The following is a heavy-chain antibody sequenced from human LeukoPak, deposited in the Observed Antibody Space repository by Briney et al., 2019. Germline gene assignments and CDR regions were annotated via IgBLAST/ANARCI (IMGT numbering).Heavy chain of an antibody. Sequence: ASVKVSCKCSGYTFTSYGISWVRLGPAPGNELKGGISVCNGNRNYAQKLHGRVTMTTDTSTSTDYMELRSLRSDDTAVYYCARVYIAVAGGDYYYYMDVWGKRTTVTVSS. V-gene: IGHV1-18*01. D-gene: IGHD6-19*01. CDR1: GYTFTSYG. CDR3: ARVYIAVAGGDYYYYMDV. CDR2: ISVCNGNR. J-gene: IGHJ6*03.